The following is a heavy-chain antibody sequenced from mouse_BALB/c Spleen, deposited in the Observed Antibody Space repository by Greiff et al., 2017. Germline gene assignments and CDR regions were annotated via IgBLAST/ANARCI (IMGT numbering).Heavy chain of an antibody. CDR3: ASSLDSSGCVVAY. D-gene: IGHD3-2*01. CDR1: GYTFTSYW. CDR2: IDPYDSET. V-gene: IGHV1-74*01. Sequence: VQRVESGAELVRPGASVKLSCKASGYTFTSYWMNWVKQRPEQGLEWIGRIDPYDSETHYNQKFKDKAILTVDKSSSTAYMQLSSLTSEDSAVYYCASSLDSSGCVVAYWGQGTLVTVSA. J-gene: IGHJ3*01.